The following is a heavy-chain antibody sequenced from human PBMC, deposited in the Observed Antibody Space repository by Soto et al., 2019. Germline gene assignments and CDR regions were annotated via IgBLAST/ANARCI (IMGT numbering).Heavy chain of an antibody. CDR3: ARGLLEQQLVVSYFDP. Sequence: QVQLVQSGAEVKKPGSSVKVSCKASGGTFSSYAISWVRQAPGQGLEWMGGIIPIFGTANYAQTFQGSVTITADESTSTAYMELSSLRSEDTAVYYCARGLLEQQLVVSYFDPWGQGTLVTVSS. CDR2: IIPIFGTA. D-gene: IGHD6-13*01. J-gene: IGHJ5*02. CDR1: GGTFSSYA. V-gene: IGHV1-69*01.